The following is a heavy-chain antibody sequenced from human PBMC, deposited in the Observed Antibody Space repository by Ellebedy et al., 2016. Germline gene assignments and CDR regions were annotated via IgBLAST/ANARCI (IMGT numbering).Heavy chain of an antibody. D-gene: IGHD3-22*01. Sequence: GESLKISXAASGFTFSSYAMSWVRQAPGKGLEWVSTISGSGGSAAYYADSVKGRFTISRDNSKYTLYLQMNGLRAEDTAVYYCARDGYYYDSTGAFDIWGQGTMVTVSS. J-gene: IGHJ3*02. CDR2: ISGSGGSA. V-gene: IGHV3-23*01. CDR3: ARDGYYYDSTGAFDI. CDR1: GFTFSSYA.